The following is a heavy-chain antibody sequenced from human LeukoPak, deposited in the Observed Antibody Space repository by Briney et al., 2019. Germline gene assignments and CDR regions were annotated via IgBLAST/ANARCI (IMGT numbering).Heavy chain of an antibody. D-gene: IGHD3-10*01. Sequence: PGGSLRLSCAASGFTFSSFEMDWVRQAPGKGLEWISYMSSRDDTRYYAESVRGRFTISRDNAKNSLYLQMHSLRADDTAIYYCVKPYYYSSGSLNWGQGTLVTVSS. CDR1: GFTFSSFE. CDR2: MSSRDDTR. CDR3: VKPYYYSSGSLN. V-gene: IGHV3-48*03. J-gene: IGHJ4*02.